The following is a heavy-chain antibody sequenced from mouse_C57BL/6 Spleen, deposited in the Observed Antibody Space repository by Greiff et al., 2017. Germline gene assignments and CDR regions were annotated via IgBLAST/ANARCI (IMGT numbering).Heavy chain of an antibody. V-gene: IGHV2-2*01. J-gene: IGHJ4*01. Sequence: VKLVESGPGLVQPSQSLSITCTVSGFSFTSYGVHWVRQSPGKGLEWLGVIWSGGSTDYNAAFISRLSISKDKSKSQVFFKMNSLQADDTAIYYCARTGPYYYAMDYWGQGTSVTVSS. CDR3: ARTGPYYYAMDY. D-gene: IGHD4-1*01. CDR1: GFSFTSYG. CDR2: IWSGGST.